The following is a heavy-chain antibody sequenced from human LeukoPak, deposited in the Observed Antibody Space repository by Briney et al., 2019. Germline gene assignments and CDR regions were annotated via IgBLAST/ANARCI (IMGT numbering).Heavy chain of an antibody. J-gene: IGHJ6*02. Sequence: PSETLSLTCAVYGGSFSGYYWSWIRQPPGKGLEWIGEINHSGSTNYNPSLKSRVTISVDTSKNQFSLKLSSVTAADTAVYYCARVKGSGRYYYYGMDVWGQGTTVTVSS. CDR1: GGSFSGYY. CDR2: INHSGST. V-gene: IGHV4-34*01. CDR3: ARVKGSGRYYYYGMDV. D-gene: IGHD3-10*01.